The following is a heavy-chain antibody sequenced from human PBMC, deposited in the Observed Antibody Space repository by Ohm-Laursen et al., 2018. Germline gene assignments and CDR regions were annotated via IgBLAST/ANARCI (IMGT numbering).Heavy chain of an antibody. CDR2: ISYGGSNK. V-gene: IGHV3-30*18. CDR3: AKEDRRELLAFDY. J-gene: IGHJ4*02. CDR1: GFTFSSYG. D-gene: IGHD1-7*01. Sequence: SLRLSCSAFGFTFSSYGMHWVRQAPGKGLEWVAVISYGGSNKYYADSVKGRFTISRDNSKNTLYLQMNSLRAEDTAVYYCAKEDRRELLAFDYWGQGTLVTVSS.